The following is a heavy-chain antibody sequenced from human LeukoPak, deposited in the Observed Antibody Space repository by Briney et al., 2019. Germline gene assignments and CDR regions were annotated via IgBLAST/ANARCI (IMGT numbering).Heavy chain of an antibody. CDR1: GGTFSSYA. CDR3: ATWGFDSSGYYYVGL. J-gene: IGHJ4*02. D-gene: IGHD3-22*01. CDR2: IIPIFGTA. V-gene: IGHV1-69*05. Sequence: ASVKVSCKASGGTFSSYAISWVRQAPGQGLEWTGRIIPIFGTANYAQKFQGRVTITTDESTSTAYMELSSLRSEDTAVYYCATWGFDSSGYYYVGLWGQGTLVTVSS.